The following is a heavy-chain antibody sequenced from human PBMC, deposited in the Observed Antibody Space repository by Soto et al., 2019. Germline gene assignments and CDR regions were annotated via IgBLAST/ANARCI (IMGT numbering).Heavy chain of an antibody. D-gene: IGHD3-22*01. Sequence: SLRLSCAASGFTFDDYAMHWVRQAPGKGLEWVSGISWNSGSIGYADSVKGRFTISRDNAKNSLYLQMNSLRAEDTALYYCAKSPYDSSGYYYDYWGQGTLVTVSS. J-gene: IGHJ4*02. CDR3: AKSPYDSSGYYYDY. CDR1: GFTFDDYA. V-gene: IGHV3-9*01. CDR2: ISWNSGSI.